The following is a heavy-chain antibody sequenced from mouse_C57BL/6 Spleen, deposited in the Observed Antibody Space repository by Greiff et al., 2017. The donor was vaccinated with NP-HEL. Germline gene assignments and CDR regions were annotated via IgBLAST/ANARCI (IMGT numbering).Heavy chain of an antibody. CDR1: GFNIKDDY. D-gene: IGHD2-5*01. V-gene: IGHV14-4*01. CDR3: TTRDSNYGAY. J-gene: IGHJ3*01. CDR2: IDPENGDT. Sequence: VQLQQSGAELVRPGASVKLSCTASGFNIKDDYMHWVKQRPEQGLEWIGWIDPENGDTEYASKVQGKATITADTSSNTAYLQLSSLTSEDTAVYYCTTRDSNYGAYWGQGTLVTVSA.